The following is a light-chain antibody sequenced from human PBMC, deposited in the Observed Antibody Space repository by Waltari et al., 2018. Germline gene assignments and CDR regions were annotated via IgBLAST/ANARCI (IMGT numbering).Light chain of an antibody. CDR2: KNI. CDR3: KSADSSGNYRV. Sequence: SYELTQPPSVSVSPGQTARITCSGDALPKHYCYWYQQKPGRAPVLLIYKNIERPSGIPERFSGSSSGTTVMLTINGVQEEDEAEYYCKSADSSGNYRVFGGGTKLTVL. J-gene: IGLJ3*02. CDR1: ALPKHY. V-gene: IGLV3-25*03.